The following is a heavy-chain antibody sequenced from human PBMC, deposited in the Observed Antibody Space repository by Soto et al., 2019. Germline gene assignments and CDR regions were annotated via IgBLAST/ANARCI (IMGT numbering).Heavy chain of an antibody. Sequence: QVQLVESGGGVVQPGRSLRLSCAASGFTFSSYAMHWVRQAPGKGLEWVAVISYDGSNKYYADSVKGRFTISRDNSKNTLNLKMNSLRAEDTAVYYCAREVAAAGTDYYYGMGVWGQGTTVTVSS. CDR1: GFTFSSYA. V-gene: IGHV3-30-3*01. J-gene: IGHJ6*02. CDR2: ISYDGSNK. CDR3: AREVAAAGTDYYYGMGV. D-gene: IGHD6-13*01.